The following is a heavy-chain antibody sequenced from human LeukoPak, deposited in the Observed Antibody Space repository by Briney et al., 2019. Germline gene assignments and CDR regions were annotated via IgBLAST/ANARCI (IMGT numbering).Heavy chain of an antibody. CDR3: ARGGLYAGYFDY. CDR2: IIPIFGTA. J-gene: IGHJ4*02. Sequence: SVKVSCKASGYTFTGYYMHWVRQAPGQGLEWMGGIIPIFGTANYAQKFQGRVTITTDESTSTAYMELSSLRSEDTAVYYCARGGLYAGYFDYWGQGTLVTVSS. CDR1: GYTFTGYY. D-gene: IGHD2-8*01. V-gene: IGHV1-69*05.